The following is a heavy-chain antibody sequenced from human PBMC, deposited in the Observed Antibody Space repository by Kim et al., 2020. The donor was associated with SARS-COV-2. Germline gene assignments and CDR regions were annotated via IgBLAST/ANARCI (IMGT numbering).Heavy chain of an antibody. CDR1: GGSVSSGSYY. CDR2: IYYSGST. D-gene: IGHD3-10*01. Sequence: SETLSLTCTVSGGSVSSGSYYWSWIRQPPGKGLEWIGYIYYSGSTNYNPSLKSRVTISVDTSKNQFSLKLSSVTAADTAVYYCARDSYYGSGSYYNDDYFDYWGQGTLVTVSS. V-gene: IGHV4-61*01. J-gene: IGHJ4*02. CDR3: ARDSYYGSGSYYNDDYFDY.